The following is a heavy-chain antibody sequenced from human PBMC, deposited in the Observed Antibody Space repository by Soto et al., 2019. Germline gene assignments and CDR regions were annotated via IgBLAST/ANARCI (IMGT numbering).Heavy chain of an antibody. V-gene: IGHV3-21*01. J-gene: IGHJ6*04. CDR3: ARDLKVAGTNSYYYYGMDV. CDR1: GFTFSNYN. CDR2: ISRSSSNI. Sequence: EVQLVESGGGLVKPGGSLRLSCAASGFTFSNYNMNWVRQAPGKGLEWVSSISRSSSNIYYADSVKGRFTISRDNAKNSLYLQMNSLRAEDTAVYYCARDLKVAGTNSYYYYGMDVWGKGNTVTVSS. D-gene: IGHD6-19*01.